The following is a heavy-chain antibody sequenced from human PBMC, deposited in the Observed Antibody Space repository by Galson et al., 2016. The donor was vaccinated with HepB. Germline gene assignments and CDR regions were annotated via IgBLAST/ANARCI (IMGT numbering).Heavy chain of an antibody. CDR2: VNPSTGTT. J-gene: IGHJ4*02. CDR3: ARDGGLQIPAALGGRGDSKGKTSFDY. CDR1: GYTFTNYY. Sequence: SVKVSCKASGYTFTNYYVHWLRQAPGQGLEWLGIVNPSTGTTTYTQRVRGRASMTRDTSTFTIYMELNSLTSEDTAIYFCARDGGLQIPAALGGRGDSKGKTSFDYWGQGTPVTVSS. V-gene: IGHV1-46*01. D-gene: IGHD2-2*01.